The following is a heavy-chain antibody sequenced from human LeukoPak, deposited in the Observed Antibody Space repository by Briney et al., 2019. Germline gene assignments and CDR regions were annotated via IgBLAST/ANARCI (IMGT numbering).Heavy chain of an antibody. CDR2: INPNSGGT. Sequence: ASVKVSCKASGYTFTGYYMHWVRQAPGQGLEWMGWINPNSGGTNYAQKFQGRVTMTRDTSISTAYMELSRLRSDDTAVYYCAKSNYYDSSGPMTFFDYWGQGTLVTVSS. D-gene: IGHD3-22*01. V-gene: IGHV1-2*02. J-gene: IGHJ4*02. CDR3: AKSNYYDSSGPMTFFDY. CDR1: GYTFTGYY.